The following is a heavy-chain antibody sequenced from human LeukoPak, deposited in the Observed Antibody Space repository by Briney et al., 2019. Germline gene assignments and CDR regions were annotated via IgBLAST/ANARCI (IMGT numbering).Heavy chain of an antibody. CDR1: GGSISSGGYS. V-gene: IGHV4-61*08. CDR2: IYYSGST. Sequence: SETLSLTCAVSGGSISSGGYSWSWIRQPPGKGLEWIGYIYYSGSTNYNPSLKSRVTISVDTSKNQFSLKLSSVTAADTAVYYCASSRIYGSGSYYYYYYGMDVWGQGTTVTVSS. J-gene: IGHJ6*02. D-gene: IGHD3-10*01. CDR3: ASSRIYGSGSYYYYYYGMDV.